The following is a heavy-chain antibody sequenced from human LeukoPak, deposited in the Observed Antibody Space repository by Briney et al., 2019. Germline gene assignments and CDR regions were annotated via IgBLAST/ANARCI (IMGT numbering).Heavy chain of an antibody. J-gene: IGHJ4*02. CDR3: AKLLVRGVTNY. V-gene: IGHV3-30*18. D-gene: IGHD3-10*01. CDR1: GFTFSSYG. CDR2: ISYDGSNK. Sequence: GALRLSCAASGFTFSSYGMHWVRQAPGKGLEWVAVISYDGSNKYYADSVKGRFTISRDNSKNTLYLQMNSLRAEDTAVYYCAKLLVRGVTNYWGQRTLVTVSS.